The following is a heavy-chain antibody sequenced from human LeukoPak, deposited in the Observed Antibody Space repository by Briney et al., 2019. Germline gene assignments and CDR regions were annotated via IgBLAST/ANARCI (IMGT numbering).Heavy chain of an antibody. V-gene: IGHV3-30*18. D-gene: IGHD6-19*01. J-gene: IGHJ3*02. Sequence: GGSLRLSCAASGFTFSSYSMNWVRQAPGKGLEWVAVISYDGSNKYYADSVKGRFTISRDNSKNTLYLQMNSLRAEDTAVYYCAKPDSSGWPYDAFDIWGQGTMVTVSS. CDR2: ISYDGSNK. CDR1: GFTFSSYS. CDR3: AKPDSSGWPYDAFDI.